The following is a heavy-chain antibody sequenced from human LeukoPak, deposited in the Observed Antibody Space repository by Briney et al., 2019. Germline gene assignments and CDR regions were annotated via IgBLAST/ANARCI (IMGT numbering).Heavy chain of an antibody. J-gene: IGHJ4*02. V-gene: IGHV1-46*01. CDR1: GDTFTRYD. CDR3: ARDHCSGSSCYLGD. D-gene: IGHD2-15*01. Sequence: ASVKVSCKASGDTFTRYDMHWVRQAPGQGLEWMGRITPRGGSTSYAQKFQGRVTLTRDTSTTTVNMEMSSLRSDDTAVYYCARDHCSGSSCYLGDWGQGTLVTVSS. CDR2: ITPRGGST.